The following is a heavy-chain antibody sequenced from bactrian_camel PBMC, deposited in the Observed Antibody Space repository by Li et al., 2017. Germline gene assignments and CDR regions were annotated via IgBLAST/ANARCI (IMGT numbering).Heavy chain of an antibody. V-gene: IGHV3S53*01. CDR3: AADPLGAVLSGGYSYIRQTMVT. Sequence: QVQLVESGGGSVQAGGSLRLSCEASRPQPQDTASLYTFDSACMGWFRQAPEKEREGVAALDDKGATTYADSVKGRFTISQDNAKNTLYLQMNSLKPEDTAMYYCAADPLGAVLSGGYSYIRQTMVTGARGPRSPSP. CDR2: LDDKGAT. J-gene: IGHJ6*01. D-gene: IGHD2*01. CDR1: RPQPQDTASLYTFDSA.